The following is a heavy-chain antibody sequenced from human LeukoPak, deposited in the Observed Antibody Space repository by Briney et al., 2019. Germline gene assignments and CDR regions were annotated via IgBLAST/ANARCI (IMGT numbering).Heavy chain of an antibody. V-gene: IGHV4-59*08. Sequence: SETLSLTCAVYGGSFSGYYWSWIRQPPGKGLEWIGYIYYSGSTNYNPSLKSRVTISVDTSKNQFSLKLSSVTAADTAVYYCARHSGSYAGSIDYWGQGTLVTVSS. CDR2: IYYSGST. CDR3: ARHSGSYAGSIDY. D-gene: IGHD1-26*01. J-gene: IGHJ4*02. CDR1: GGSFSGYY.